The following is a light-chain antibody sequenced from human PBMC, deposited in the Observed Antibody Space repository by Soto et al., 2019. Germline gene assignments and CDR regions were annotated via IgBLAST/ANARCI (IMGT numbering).Light chain of an antibody. V-gene: IGKV3-20*01. J-gene: IGKJ4*01. CDR3: QQYGSSPLT. CDR2: GAS. Sequence: EIVLTQSPGTLSLSPGERATLSCRASQSVSNNYLAWYQHKPGQAPRLLISGASSMATGIPDRFNGSGSGTDFTLTISRLEPEDFAVYYCQQYGSSPLTFGGGTKVEIK. CDR1: QSVSNNY.